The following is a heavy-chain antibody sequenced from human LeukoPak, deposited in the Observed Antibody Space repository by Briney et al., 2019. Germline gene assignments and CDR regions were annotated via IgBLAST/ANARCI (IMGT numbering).Heavy chain of an antibody. V-gene: IGHV1-69*13. CDR3: ARGIVVVVAANQYYYYGMDV. D-gene: IGHD2-15*01. CDR2: IIPIFGTA. CDR1: GGTFISYA. Sequence: ASVKVSCKASGGTFISYAISWVRQAPGQGLEWMGGIIPIFGTANYAQKFQGRVTITADESTSTAYMELSSLRSEDTAVYYCARGIVVVVAANQYYYYGMDVWGQGTTVTVSS. J-gene: IGHJ6*02.